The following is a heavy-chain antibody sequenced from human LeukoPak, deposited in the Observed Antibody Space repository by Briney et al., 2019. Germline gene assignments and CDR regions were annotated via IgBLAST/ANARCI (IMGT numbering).Heavy chain of an antibody. CDR1: GGSISSYY. D-gene: IGHD3-22*01. J-gene: IGHJ5*02. V-gene: IGHV4-59*01. CDR2: IYYSGST. CDR3: ARGRYYYDSSGYHSNWFDP. Sequence: SETLSLTCTVSGGSISSYYWSRIRQPPGKGLEWIGYIYYSGSTNYNPSLKSRVTISVDTSKNQFSLKLSSVTAADTAVYYCARGRYYYDSSGYHSNWFDPWGQGTLVTVSS.